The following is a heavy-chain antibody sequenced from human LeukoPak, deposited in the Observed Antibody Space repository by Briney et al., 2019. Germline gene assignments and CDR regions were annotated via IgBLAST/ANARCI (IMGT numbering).Heavy chain of an antibody. CDR2: IYSSGST. Sequence: PSETLSLTCTVSSGSINDYYWSWVRQPAGKGLEWLGRIYSSGSTTYNPSVKSRVNMSVDTSKNHFSLKMTTVTAADTAVYYCAREGKWFGTYYYCMDVWGKGTTVTVSS. V-gene: IGHV4-4*07. D-gene: IGHD3-10*01. J-gene: IGHJ6*04. CDR1: SGSINDYY. CDR3: AREGKWFGTYYYCMDV.